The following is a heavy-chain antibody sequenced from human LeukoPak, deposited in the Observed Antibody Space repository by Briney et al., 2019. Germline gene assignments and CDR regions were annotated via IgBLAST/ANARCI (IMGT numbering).Heavy chain of an antibody. CDR2: IIPIFGTA. V-gene: IGHV1-69*13. CDR1: GGTFRSYA. Sequence: GASVKVSCKASGGTFRSYAISCVRQAPGQGLEWMGGIIPIFGTANYAQKFQGRVTITADESTSTAYMELSSLRSEDTAVYYCRYSSSAQYFDYWGQGTLVTVCS. CDR3: RYSSSAQYFDY. D-gene: IGHD6-6*01. J-gene: IGHJ4*02.